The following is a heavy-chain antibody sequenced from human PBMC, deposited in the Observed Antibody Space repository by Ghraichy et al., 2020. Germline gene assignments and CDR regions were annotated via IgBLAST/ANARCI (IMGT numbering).Heavy chain of an antibody. Sequence: GVLRLSCTASGFRFADHSMSWFRQAPGKGLEWVGLIRSKRHFATVERAASVKERFTISRDDSRSIAYLQMSSLRIEDTAVYYCSRGKERTGGYYPPTFDFWGQGTLVTVSS. CDR3: SRGKERTGGYYPPTFDF. J-gene: IGHJ4*02. CDR1: GFRFADHS. D-gene: IGHD3-22*01. CDR2: IRSKRHFATV. V-gene: IGHV3-49*03.